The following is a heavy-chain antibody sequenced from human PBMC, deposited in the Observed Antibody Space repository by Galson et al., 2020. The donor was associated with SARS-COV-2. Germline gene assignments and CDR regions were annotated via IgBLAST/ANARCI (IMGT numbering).Heavy chain of an antibody. J-gene: IGHJ4*02. Sequence: SQTLSLTCAIYGGSFSGYLWSWIRQPPGKGLEWIGEINHSGGTNYNPSLKSRVTISADTSKNQFSLKLSSVTAADTAVYYCARGRTDISMIVVVITAASCYFDAWGQGNLVTVSS. CDR2: INHSGGT. V-gene: IGHV4-34*01. D-gene: IGHD3-22*01. CDR1: GGSFSGYL. CDR3: ARGRTDISMIVVVITAASCYFDA.